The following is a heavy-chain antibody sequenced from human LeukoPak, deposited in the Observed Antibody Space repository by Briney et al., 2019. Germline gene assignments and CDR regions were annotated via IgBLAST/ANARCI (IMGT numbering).Heavy chain of an antibody. CDR2: IHPNNGGV. D-gene: IGHD2-8*01. Sequence: GGSLRLSCVTSGFTFERYVMHWMRLAPGKGLECVSSIHPNNGGVGYAASVKGRFAISRDNARNSLYLEMTSLRPEDTAVYYCVKDAPNGSVDFWGRGTLVTVSS. CDR3: VKDAPNGSVDF. CDR1: GFTFERYV. V-gene: IGHV3-9*01. J-gene: IGHJ4*02.